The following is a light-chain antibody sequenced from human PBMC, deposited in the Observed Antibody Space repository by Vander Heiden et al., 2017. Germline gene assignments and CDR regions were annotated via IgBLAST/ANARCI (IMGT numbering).Light chain of an antibody. V-gene: IGKV1-39*01. J-gene: IGKJ4*01. Sequence: DIQMTQSPSSLSAPVGDRVTITSRESQSSSSYVRWYQQTPGKATQLMNYAAYSLKGGVQSRISSGGSGEDFLLTISSLQHEYVVYYYRQQSYCTPITFGGGTQVEIK. CDR2: AAY. CDR3: QQSYCTPIT. CDR1: QSSSSY.